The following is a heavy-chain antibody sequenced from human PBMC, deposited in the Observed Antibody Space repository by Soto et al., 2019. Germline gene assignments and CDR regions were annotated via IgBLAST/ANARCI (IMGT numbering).Heavy chain of an antibody. J-gene: IGHJ3*02. CDR1: GGTFSSYT. CDR3: ARGAEREYSGYPVDI. D-gene: IGHD5-12*01. Sequence: QVQLVQSGAEVKKPGSSVKVSCKASGGTFSSYTISWVRQAPGQGLEWMGRIIPILGIANYAQKFQSRVTNTADKSTSTAYMEMSSLRSEDTVVYYCARGAEREYSGYPVDIWGQGTMVTVSS. V-gene: IGHV1-69*02. CDR2: IIPILGIA.